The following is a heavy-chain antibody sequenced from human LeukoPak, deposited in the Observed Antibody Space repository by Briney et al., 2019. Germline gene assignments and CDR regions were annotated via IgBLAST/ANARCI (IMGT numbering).Heavy chain of an antibody. V-gene: IGHV3-53*01. J-gene: IGHJ4*02. CDR1: GTVVSNGF. Sequence: GGSLRLSCAASGTVVSNGFMNWVRLAPGRGLEWVSVLFASGRSFYADSVMGRFTVSRDSSKNTFFLEMNGLRVEDTAVYYCARDPSGNSYFDYWGQGTLVTVSS. CDR3: ARDPSGNSYFDY. D-gene: IGHD4-23*01. CDR2: LFASGRS.